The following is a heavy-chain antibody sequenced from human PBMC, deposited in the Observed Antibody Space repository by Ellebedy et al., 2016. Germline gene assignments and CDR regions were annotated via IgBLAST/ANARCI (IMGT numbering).Heavy chain of an antibody. CDR3: ATAGSYRFDY. J-gene: IGHJ4*02. V-gene: IGHV3-74*01. D-gene: IGHD2-2*02. Sequence: GGSLRLXXAASGFTFSNTWMHWVRQAPGEGLVRVSRMNGDGSTINYADSVKGRFTISRDNAKNTLYLQMNILRAEDTAVYYCATAGSYRFDYWGLGTLVTVS. CDR1: GFTFSNTW. CDR2: MNGDGSTI.